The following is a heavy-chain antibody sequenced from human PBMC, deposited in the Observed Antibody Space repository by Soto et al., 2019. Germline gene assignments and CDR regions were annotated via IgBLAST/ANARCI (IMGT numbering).Heavy chain of an antibody. J-gene: IGHJ4*02. CDR1: GFRSSDYS. D-gene: IGHD3-3*01. V-gene: IGHV3-48*01. CDR2: ISSSSFTI. Sequence: LRHSCAASGFRSSDYSMNRVRKAPGRGLEWVSYISSSSFTIHYADSVEGRFAISRDNAKNSLYLQMNSLRAEDTAVYYCARDYNDFWSGHLDYWGQGALVPVSS. CDR3: ARDYNDFWSGHLDY.